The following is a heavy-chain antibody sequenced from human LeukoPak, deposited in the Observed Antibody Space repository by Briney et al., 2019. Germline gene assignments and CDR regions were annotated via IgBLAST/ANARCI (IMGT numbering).Heavy chain of an antibody. CDR2: INHSRST. D-gene: IGHD3-22*01. Sequence: SETLSLTCAVYGGSFSDYYWSWIRQPPGKGLEWIGEINHSRSTNYNPSLKSRVTISVDTSKNQFSLKVTSVTAADTAVYYCARDRQWLSNQPDWFDPWGQGTLVTVSS. CDR1: GGSFSDYY. V-gene: IGHV4-34*01. J-gene: IGHJ5*02. CDR3: ARDRQWLSNQPDWFDP.